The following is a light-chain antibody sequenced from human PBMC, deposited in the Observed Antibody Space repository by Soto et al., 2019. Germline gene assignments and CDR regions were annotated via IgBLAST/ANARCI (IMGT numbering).Light chain of an antibody. CDR3: QQYHSYST. CDR1: QTILSW. J-gene: IGKJ1*01. Sequence: DIQMTQSPSTLSASVGDRVTITCRASQTILSWLAWYQQKPGKAPKLLIYKTSTLESGVPSRFSGSGSGTEFNLTISSLQPDDSATYYCQQYHSYSTFGQGTQVEIK. V-gene: IGKV1-5*03. CDR2: KTS.